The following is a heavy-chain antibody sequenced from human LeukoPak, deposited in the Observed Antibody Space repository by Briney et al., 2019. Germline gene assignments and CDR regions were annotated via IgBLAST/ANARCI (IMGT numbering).Heavy chain of an antibody. CDR3: ARDGSSFDGSGSFDAFDV. D-gene: IGHD3-22*01. Sequence: PSETLSLTCTVSAGSINTYFWSCIRQAPARGGAGIGFISTSGGTKHNPSLKSRVTISVDTSKNQFSLKLTSLTAADTALYFCARDGSSFDGSGSFDAFDVWGRGTMVIVSS. CDR1: AGSINTYF. J-gene: IGHJ3*01. CDR2: ISTSGGT. V-gene: IGHV4-59*01.